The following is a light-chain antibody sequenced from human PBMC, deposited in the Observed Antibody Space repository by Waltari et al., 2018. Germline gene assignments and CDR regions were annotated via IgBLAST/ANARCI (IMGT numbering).Light chain of an antibody. J-gene: IGKJ4*01. CDR2: GAS. CDR1: QSVTSN. V-gene: IGKV3-15*01. CDR3: QQYHNWPPLT. Sequence: EIVMTQSPATLSVSPGERATLSCSASQSVTSNLAWYQQKPGQAPRLLIYGASTRATGIPGRFSGSGSGTEFTLTISSLQSEDVAVYYCQQYHNWPPLTFGGGTKVEIK.